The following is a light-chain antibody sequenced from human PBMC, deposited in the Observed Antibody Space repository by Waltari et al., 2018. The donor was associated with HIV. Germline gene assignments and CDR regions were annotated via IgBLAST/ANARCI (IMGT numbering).Light chain of an antibody. CDR3: AAWDRSLNGPV. CDR1: SSNIGSKT. J-gene: IGLJ1*01. Sequence: QSVLTQPPSASGTPGQRVTISCSGSSSNIGSKTVNWYQQLPGTAPKPLIDDNKQRPSEVPDRFAGSKSGTSASRAISGLQSEDEADYYCAAWDRSLNGPVFGTGTKVAVL. CDR2: DNK. V-gene: IGLV1-44*01.